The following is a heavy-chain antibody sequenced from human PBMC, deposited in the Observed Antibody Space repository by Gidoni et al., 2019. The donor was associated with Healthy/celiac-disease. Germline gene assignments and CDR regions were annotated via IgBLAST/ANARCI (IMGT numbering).Heavy chain of an antibody. J-gene: IGHJ6*02. CDR2: INHSEST. D-gene: IGHD4-17*01. CDR3: ARGKGLTTVTTMRYYYYGMDV. CDR1: GWSFSRYF. V-gene: IGHV4-34*01. Sequence: QVQLQQWGAGLLKPSEPLSIHCAVYGWSFSRYFWTWIRQPPGTGLEWIGEINHSESTNYNPSLKGRVTISVDTSKSQCSLKLSSGTAADTAVYYCARGKGLTTVTTMRYYYYGMDVWGQGTTVTVSS.